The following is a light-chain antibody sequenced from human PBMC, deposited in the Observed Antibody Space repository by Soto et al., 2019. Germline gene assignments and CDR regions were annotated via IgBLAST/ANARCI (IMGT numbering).Light chain of an antibody. CDR1: QNVLYSSNNKNL. Sequence: DIVMTQSPEYLAVSLGERATINCKSSQNVLYSSNNKNLIAWYQQKPGQPPKLLIYWASTRESRVPDRFSGSGAGRGFTLTMSSLQAEDVAVYYCQQYYSPPRYTFCQGTRLEIK. CDR2: WAS. V-gene: IGKV4-1*01. J-gene: IGKJ2*01. CDR3: QQYYSPPRYT.